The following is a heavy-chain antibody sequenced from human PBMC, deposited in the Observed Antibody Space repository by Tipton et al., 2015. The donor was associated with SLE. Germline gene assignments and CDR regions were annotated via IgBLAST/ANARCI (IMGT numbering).Heavy chain of an antibody. CDR2: INHSGSI. J-gene: IGHJ3*02. CDR1: GGSFSGYY. D-gene: IGHD6-13*01. Sequence: TLSLTCAVYGGSFSGYYWSWIRQPPGKGLEWIGEINHSGSINYNPSLKSRVTISVDTSKNQFSLKLSSVTAADTAGYYCARVVAAAGTAFDIWGQGTMVTVSS. CDR3: ARVVAAAGTAFDI. V-gene: IGHV4-34*01.